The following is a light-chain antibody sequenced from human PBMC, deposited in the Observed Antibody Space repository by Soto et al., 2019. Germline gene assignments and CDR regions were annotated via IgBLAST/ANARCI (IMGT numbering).Light chain of an antibody. CDR2: RNN. Sequence: QSVLTQPPSASGTPGQRVTISCSGSSSNIGSNYVYWYQQLPGTAPKLLIYRNNQRTSGVPDRFSGSKSGTSASLAMSGLRSEDEADYYCAAWDDSLSGYVFGTGTKLTVL. V-gene: IGLV1-47*01. J-gene: IGLJ1*01. CDR3: AAWDDSLSGYV. CDR1: SSNIGSNY.